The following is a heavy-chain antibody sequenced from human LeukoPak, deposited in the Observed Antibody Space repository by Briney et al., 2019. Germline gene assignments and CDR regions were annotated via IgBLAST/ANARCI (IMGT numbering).Heavy chain of an antibody. CDR2: ISSSSSYI. Sequence: PGGSLRLSCAASGFTFSSYNMNWVRQAPGKGLEWVSSISSSSSYIYYADSVKGRFTISRDNAKNSLYLQMNSLRAEDTAVYYCARARVAATPGQYYFDYWGQGTLVTVSS. V-gene: IGHV3-21*01. J-gene: IGHJ4*02. CDR1: GFTFSSYN. CDR3: ARARVAATPGQYYFDY. D-gene: IGHD2-15*01.